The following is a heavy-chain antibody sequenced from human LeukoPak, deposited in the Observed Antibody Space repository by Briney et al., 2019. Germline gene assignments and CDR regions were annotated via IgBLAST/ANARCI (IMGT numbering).Heavy chain of an antibody. J-gene: IGHJ5*02. CDR1: GGSITSSNW. CDR2: IYLRGNT. Sequence: SGTLSLTCAISGGSITSSNWWTWVRQPPGKGLEWVGEIYLRGNTNYNPSLESRVSISVDESKTQLSLRLESVTAADTAVYHCVRVGYSYGFDPWGQGTLVTVSS. D-gene: IGHD5-18*01. V-gene: IGHV4-4*02. CDR3: VRVGYSYGFDP.